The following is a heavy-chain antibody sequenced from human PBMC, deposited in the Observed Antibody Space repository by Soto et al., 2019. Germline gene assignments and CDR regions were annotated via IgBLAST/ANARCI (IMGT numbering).Heavy chain of an antibody. CDR3: AISSYYSSSH. Sequence: EVQLVESGGGLVQPGGSLRLSCAASGFTFSNYWMSWVRQAPGKGLEWVANIKEDGSETYYEDSVRGQFSISRDNAKNSVYLQMNSLRAEDTAVYYCAISSYYSSSHWGQGTLVTVSS. J-gene: IGHJ1*01. D-gene: IGHD6-6*01. V-gene: IGHV3-7*01. CDR2: IKEDGSET. CDR1: GFTFSNYW.